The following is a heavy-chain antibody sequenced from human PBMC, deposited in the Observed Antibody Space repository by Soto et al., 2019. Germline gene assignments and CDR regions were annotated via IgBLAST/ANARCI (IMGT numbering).Heavy chain of an antibody. V-gene: IGHV3-48*02. CDR1: GFTFSSYS. J-gene: IGHJ4*02. D-gene: IGHD2-21*01. Sequence: EVQLVESGGGLVQPGGSPRLSCAASGFTFSSYSMNWVRQAPGKGLEWVSYISSSSSTIYYADSVKGRFTISRDNAKNSLYLQMNSLRDEDTAVYYCARVGVGGEFTPGAPLDYWGQGTLVTVSS. CDR3: ARVGVGGEFTPGAPLDY. CDR2: ISSSSSTI.